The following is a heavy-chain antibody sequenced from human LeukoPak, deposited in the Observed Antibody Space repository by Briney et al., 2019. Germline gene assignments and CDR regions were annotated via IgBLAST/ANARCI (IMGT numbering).Heavy chain of an antibody. D-gene: IGHD6-13*01. CDR3: ARGLKRIAADDY. V-gene: IGHV4-34*01. CDR1: GGSFSGYY. J-gene: IGHJ4*02. CDR2: INHSGST. Sequence: SETLSLTCAVYGGSFSGYYWSWIRQPPGKGLEWIGEINHSGSTNYNPSLKSRVTISVDTSKNQFSLKLSSVTAADTAVYYCARGLKRIAADDYWGQGTLVTVSS.